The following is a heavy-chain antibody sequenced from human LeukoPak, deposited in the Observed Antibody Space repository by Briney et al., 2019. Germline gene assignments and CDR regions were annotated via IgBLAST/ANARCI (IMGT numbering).Heavy chain of an antibody. Sequence: GRSLRLSCVASGITFDDYAMHWVRQAPGKGLEWVSGINWNSGSIGYADSVKGRFTISRDNAKNSLYLQMNSLRAEDMAFYYCAKGRYSFSSSSVFDYWGQGVLVTVSS. J-gene: IGHJ4*02. V-gene: IGHV3-9*03. CDR1: GITFDDYA. D-gene: IGHD6-6*01. CDR2: INWNSGSI. CDR3: AKGRYSFSSSSVFDY.